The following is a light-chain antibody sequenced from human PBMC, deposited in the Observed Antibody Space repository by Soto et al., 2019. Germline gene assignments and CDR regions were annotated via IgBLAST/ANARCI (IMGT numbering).Light chain of an antibody. V-gene: IGLV2-14*01. CDR1: SSDIGDYPY. CDR2: EVT. J-gene: IGLJ1*01. CDR3: SSYSATNTLV. Sequence: ALTQPASVSGSPGQSITISCTGTSSDIGDYPYVSWYQQHPAKVPKLIIYEVTNRPSGVTGRFSGSKSQDSASLTISGLQADDEADYYCSSYSATNTLVFGSGTKVTVL.